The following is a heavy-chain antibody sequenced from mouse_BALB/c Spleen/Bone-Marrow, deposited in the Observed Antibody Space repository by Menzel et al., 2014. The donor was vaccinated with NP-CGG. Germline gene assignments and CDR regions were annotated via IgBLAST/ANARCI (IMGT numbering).Heavy chain of an antibody. Sequence: VQLQQSGPSLVKPFQTLSLTCSVTGDSITCGYWNWIRNFPGNKLEYMGYISYSGSTYYNPSLKSRISITRDTSKNQYYLQLNSVTTEDTATYYCARYYGSTYGYYFDYWGQGTTLTVSS. V-gene: IGHV3-8*02. D-gene: IGHD1-1*01. CDR3: ARYYGSTYGYYFDY. CDR1: GDSITCGY. J-gene: IGHJ2*01. CDR2: ISYSGST.